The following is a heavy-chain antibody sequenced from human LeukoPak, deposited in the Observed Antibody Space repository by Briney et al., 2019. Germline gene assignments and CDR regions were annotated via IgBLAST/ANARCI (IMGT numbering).Heavy chain of an antibody. CDR2: IKEDGSEK. Sequence: QPGGSLRLSCAASGXTFSRFWMSWVRQAPGKGLEWVANIKEDGSEKYYVDSVKGRFTISRDNAKNSLYLQMNSLRAEDTAVYYCARDREVRKWFDPWGQGTLVTVSS. J-gene: IGHJ5*02. D-gene: IGHD2-2*01. CDR3: ARDREVRKWFDP. CDR1: GXTFSRFW. V-gene: IGHV3-7*05.